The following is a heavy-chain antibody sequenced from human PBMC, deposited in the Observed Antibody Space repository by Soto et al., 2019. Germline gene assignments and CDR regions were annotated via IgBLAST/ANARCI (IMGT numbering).Heavy chain of an antibody. CDR1: GFTVTSSY. CDR3: AREFVVRGATDYYPMDV. J-gene: IGHJ6*02. V-gene: IGHV3-66*01. Sequence: DVQLVESGGGLVQPGGSLRLSCAASGFTVTSSYMSWVRQAPGKGLEWVSVIYSGGSTYYADSVKGRFTISRDNSKNTLYLHMTSLRAEDTAVYYCAREFVVRGATDYYPMDVWGQGTTVTVSS. CDR2: IYSGGST. D-gene: IGHD2-21*01.